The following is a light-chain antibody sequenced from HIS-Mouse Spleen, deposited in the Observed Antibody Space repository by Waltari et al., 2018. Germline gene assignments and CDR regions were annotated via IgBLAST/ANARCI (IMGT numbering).Light chain of an antibody. V-gene: IGLV3-21*03. CDR1: NIGSKS. CDR2: DDS. J-gene: IGLJ2*01. Sequence: SYVLTQPPSVSVAPGKTARITCGGNNIGSKSVHWYQQKPGQAPVLVVYDDSDRPSGIPGGFSGSNSGNTATLTISRVEAGDEADYYGQVWDSSSDHVVFGGGTKLTVL. CDR3: QVWDSSSDHVV.